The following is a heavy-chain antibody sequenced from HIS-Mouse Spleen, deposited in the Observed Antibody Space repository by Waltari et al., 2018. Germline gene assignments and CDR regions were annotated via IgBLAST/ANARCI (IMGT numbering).Heavy chain of an antibody. CDR1: GYTFTCYY. J-gene: IGHJ4*02. CDR3: ARDQLGGFDY. V-gene: IGHV1-2*02. CDR2: VNPNSGGR. D-gene: IGHD7-27*01. Sequence: QVQLVQSGAEVKKPGASVKVSCKASGYTFTCYYMHWGRRTPGQGLGWMGGVNPNSGGRRDAQKFQGRVPMTRDTSSSTAYMELSRLRSDDTAVYYCARDQLGGFDYWGQGTLVTVSS.